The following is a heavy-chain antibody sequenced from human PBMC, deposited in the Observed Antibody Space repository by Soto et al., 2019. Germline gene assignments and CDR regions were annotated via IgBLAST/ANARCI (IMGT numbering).Heavy chain of an antibody. CDR2: INHSGSS. J-gene: IGHJ4*02. D-gene: IGHD2-21*01. Sequence: PSETLSLTCAVYGGSFSGNYWIWIRQPPGKGLEWIGEINHSGSSNYNPSLKSRVTISVDTSKNQFFLRLNSVTAADTAVYYCARGSIPSRGVFXHWGEGTQVTVPS. CDR3: ARGSIPSRGVFXH. V-gene: IGHV4-34*01. CDR1: GGSFSGNY.